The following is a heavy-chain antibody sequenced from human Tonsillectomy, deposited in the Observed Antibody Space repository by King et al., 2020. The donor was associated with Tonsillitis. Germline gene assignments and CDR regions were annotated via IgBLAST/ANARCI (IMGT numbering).Heavy chain of an antibody. J-gene: IGHJ4*02. V-gene: IGHV3-9*02. CDR3: ARDISPGELWFGELSHFHV. CDR1: GFTSEDFA. CDR2: VTWNSGTM. Sequence: VQLVESGGGLVQPGRSLRLFCAASGFTSEDFAMHWVRQSPGKGLEWVSGVTWNSGTMGYADSVKGRFTITRDNAKNSLYLQMNSLRPEDTAMYYCARDISPGELWFGELSHFHVWGQGTLVTVPS. D-gene: IGHD3-10*01.